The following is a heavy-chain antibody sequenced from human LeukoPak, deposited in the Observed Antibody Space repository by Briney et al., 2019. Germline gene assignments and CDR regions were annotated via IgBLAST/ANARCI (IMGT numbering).Heavy chain of an antibody. D-gene: IGHD6-19*01. V-gene: IGHV3-53*01. CDR2: INSGGST. J-gene: IGHJ4*02. CDR3: ARHSSGWYYFDY. Sequence: GGSLRLSCAASGFTVSSNYMSWVRQAPGKGLEWVSVINSGGSTYYADSVKGRFTISRDNSKNTLYLQMNSLRAEDTAVYYCARHSSGWYYFDYWGQGTLVTVSS. CDR1: GFTVSSNY.